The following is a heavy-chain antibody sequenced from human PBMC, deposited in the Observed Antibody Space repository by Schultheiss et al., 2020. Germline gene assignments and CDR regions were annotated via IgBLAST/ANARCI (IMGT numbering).Heavy chain of an antibody. Sequence: GGSLRLSCAASGFTVSSSHMSWVRQAPGKGLEWVSVIYSGGSTYYADSVKGRFTISRDNSKNTLYLQMNSLRAEDTALYYCAKDASYSSGWYNWFDPWGQGTLVTVSS. V-gene: IGHV3-53*01. CDR2: IYSGGST. CDR3: AKDASYSSGWYNWFDP. J-gene: IGHJ5*02. D-gene: IGHD6-19*01. CDR1: GFTVSSSH.